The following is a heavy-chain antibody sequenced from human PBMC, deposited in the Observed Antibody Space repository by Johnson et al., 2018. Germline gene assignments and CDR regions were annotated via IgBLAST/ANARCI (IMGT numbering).Heavy chain of an antibody. J-gene: IGHJ4*02. CDR2: IWYDGSNK. V-gene: IGHV3-33*01. CDR3: ARENFDYIGAFDY. CDR1: GFTFSLYG. Sequence: QVQLVQSGGGVVQPGRSLRLSCAATGFTFSLYGLHWVRQAPGKGLEWLAVIWYDGSNKYYTDPVKGRFTISRDNSKNTLYLQMDNLRAEDTAVYYCARENFDYIGAFDYWGQGALVTVSS. D-gene: IGHD3-16*01.